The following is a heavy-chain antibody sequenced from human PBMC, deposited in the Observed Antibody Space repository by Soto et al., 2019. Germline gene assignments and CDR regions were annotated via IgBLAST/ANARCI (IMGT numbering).Heavy chain of an antibody. V-gene: IGHV1-3*01. J-gene: IGHJ5*02. CDR2: INAGNGNT. CDR1: GYTFTSYA. Sequence: ASVKVSCKASGYTFTSYAMHWVRQAPGQRLEWMGWINAGNGNTKYSQKFQGRVTITRDTSASTAYMELSSLRSEDTAVYYCARAYCSGGSCYRGEGVGFDPWGQGTLVTVSS. D-gene: IGHD2-15*01. CDR3: ARAYCSGGSCYRGEGVGFDP.